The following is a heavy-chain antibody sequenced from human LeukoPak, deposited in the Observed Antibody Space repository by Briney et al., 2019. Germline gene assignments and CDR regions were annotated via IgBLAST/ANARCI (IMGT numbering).Heavy chain of an antibody. V-gene: IGHV3-30*19. D-gene: IGHD3-16*01. CDR1: GFTFSSYG. J-gene: IGHJ3*02. Sequence: PGGSLRLSCAASGFTFSSYGMHWVRQAPGKGLEWVAVISYDGSNKYYADSVKGRFTIYRDNSKNTLYLQMNSLRVEDTAVYYRARAYVDAFDIWGQGTMVTVSS. CDR2: ISYDGSNK. CDR3: ARAYVDAFDI.